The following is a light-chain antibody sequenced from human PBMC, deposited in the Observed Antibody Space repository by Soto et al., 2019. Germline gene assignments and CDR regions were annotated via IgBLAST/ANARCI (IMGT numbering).Light chain of an antibody. Sequence: DIQMTQSPSAMSASVGDRVTITCRASQGISNYLAWFQQKPGKVHKRLIDAASSLPSGVPSRFSGSDSGTEFTLTIRSLQPEDCATHYCRQHNSYLRTFGQGTRLEIK. J-gene: IGKJ5*01. CDR1: QGISNY. V-gene: IGKV1-17*03. CDR3: RQHNSYLRT. CDR2: AAS.